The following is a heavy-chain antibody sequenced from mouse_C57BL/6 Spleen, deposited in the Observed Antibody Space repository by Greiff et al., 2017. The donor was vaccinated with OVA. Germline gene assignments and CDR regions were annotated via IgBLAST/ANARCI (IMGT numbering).Heavy chain of an antibody. Sequence: VQGVEAGPGLVQPSQSLSITCTVSGFSLTSYGVHWVRQSPGKGLEWLGVIWRGGSTDYNAAFMSRLSITKDNSKSQVFFKMNSLQADDTAIYYCAKKTYSYYAMDYWGQGTSVTGSS. D-gene: IGHD2-12*01. V-gene: IGHV2-5*01. CDR2: IWRGGST. J-gene: IGHJ4*01. CDR3: AKKTYSYYAMDY. CDR1: GFSLTSYG.